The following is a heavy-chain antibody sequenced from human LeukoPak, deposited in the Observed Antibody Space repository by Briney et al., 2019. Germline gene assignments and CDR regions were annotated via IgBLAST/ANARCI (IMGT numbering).Heavy chain of an antibody. D-gene: IGHD3-22*01. J-gene: IGHJ4*02. Sequence: PSETLSLTCTVSGGSISSSSYYWGWIRQPPGKGLEWIGSIYYSGSTYYNPSLKSRVAISVDTSKSQFSLKLSSATAADTAVYYCARQGYYETSYYFDYWGQGTLVTVSS. CDR1: GGSISSSSYY. CDR3: ARQGYYETSYYFDY. CDR2: IYYSGST. V-gene: IGHV4-39*01.